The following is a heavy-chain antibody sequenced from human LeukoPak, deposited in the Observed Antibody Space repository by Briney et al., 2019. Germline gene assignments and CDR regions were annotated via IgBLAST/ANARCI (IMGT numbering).Heavy chain of an antibody. J-gene: IGHJ3*02. D-gene: IGHD3-3*01. CDR2: ISYDGSNK. CDR1: GFTFSSYA. CDR3: ARGSITIFGVVSHDAFDI. V-gene: IGHV3-30-3*01. Sequence: PGGSLRLSCAASGFTFSSYAMHWVRQAPGKGLEWVAVISYDGSNKYYADSVKGRFTISRDNSKNTLYLQMNSLRAEDTAVYYCARGSITIFGVVSHDAFDIWGQGTMVTVSS.